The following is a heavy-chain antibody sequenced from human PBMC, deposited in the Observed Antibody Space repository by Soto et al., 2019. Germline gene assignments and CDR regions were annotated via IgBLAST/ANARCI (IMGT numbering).Heavy chain of an antibody. CDR1: GASVSSGNHY. D-gene: IGHD6-19*01. CDR2: IYNGVIT. V-gene: IGHV4-61*01. CDR3: ARGWDANS. J-gene: IGHJ4*02. Sequence: QVLMQESGPGLVKPSETLSLTCTVSGASVSSGNHYWSWIRQPPGKRLELIGFIYNGVITNYSPSLKSRVSISADTSRNQFSLKVSSVTAADTAVYYCARGWDANSWGQGALVTVSS.